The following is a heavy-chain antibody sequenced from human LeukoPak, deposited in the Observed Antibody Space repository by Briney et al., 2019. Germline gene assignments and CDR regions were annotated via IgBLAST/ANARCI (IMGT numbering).Heavy chain of an antibody. V-gene: IGHV3-33*01. J-gene: IGHJ4*02. CDR1: GFTFSSYG. CDR3: ARDPDYYDSSGYYQRYFDY. D-gene: IGHD3-22*01. Sequence: PGRSLRLSCAASGFTFSSYGMHWVRQAPGKGLEWVAVIWYDGGNKYYADSVKGRFTISRDNSKNTLYLQMNSLRAEDTAVYYCARDPDYYDSSGYYQRYFDYWGQGTLVTVSS. CDR2: IWYDGGNK.